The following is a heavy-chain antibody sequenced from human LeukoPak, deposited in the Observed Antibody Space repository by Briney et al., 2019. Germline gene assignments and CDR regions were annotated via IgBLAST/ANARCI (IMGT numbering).Heavy chain of an antibody. D-gene: IGHD3-10*01. CDR2: INPSGGST. CDR1: GYTFTSYY. Sequence: ASVKVSCKASGYTFTSYYMHWVRQAPGQGLQWMGIINPSGGSTSYAQKFQGRVTMTRDTSTSTVYMELSSLRSEDTAVYYCAREDSPRGSGYYYYYMDVWGKGTTVTISS. J-gene: IGHJ6*03. CDR3: AREDSPRGSGYYYYYMDV. V-gene: IGHV1-46*01.